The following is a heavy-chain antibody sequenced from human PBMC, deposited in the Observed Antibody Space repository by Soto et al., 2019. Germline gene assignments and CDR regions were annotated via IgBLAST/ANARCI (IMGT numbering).Heavy chain of an antibody. CDR1: GFTFSSYA. D-gene: IGHD2-15*01. J-gene: IGHJ3*02. V-gene: IGHV3-23*01. CDR3: AKTGSIVALGHAFDI. CDR2: ISGSGGST. Sequence: GESLKISCAASGFTFSSYAMSWVRQAPGKGLEWVSAISGSGGSTYYADSVEGRFTISRDNSKNTLYLQMNSLRAEDTAVYYCAKTGSIVALGHAFDIWGKGTMVTVAS.